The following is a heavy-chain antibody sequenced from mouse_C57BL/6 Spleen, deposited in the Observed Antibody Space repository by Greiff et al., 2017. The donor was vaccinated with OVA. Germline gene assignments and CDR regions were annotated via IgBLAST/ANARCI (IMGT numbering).Heavy chain of an antibody. CDR3: ARHKGPRALYYGSSLGDFDY. D-gene: IGHD1-1*01. CDR2: ISGGGGNT. J-gene: IGHJ2*01. V-gene: IGHV5-9*01. Sequence: DVQLVESGGGLVKPGGSLKLSCAASGFTFSSYTMSWVRQTPEKRLEWVATISGGGGNTYYPDSVKGRFTISRDNAKNTLYLQMSSLRSEDTALYYCARHKGPRALYYGSSLGDFDYWGQGTTLTVSS. CDR1: GFTFSSYT.